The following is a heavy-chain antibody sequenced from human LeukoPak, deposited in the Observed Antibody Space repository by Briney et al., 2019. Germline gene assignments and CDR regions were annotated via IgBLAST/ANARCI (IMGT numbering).Heavy chain of an antibody. CDR2: IIPILGIA. J-gene: IGHJ6*03. V-gene: IGHV1-69*02. CDR1: GGTFSSYT. D-gene: IGHD2-2*01. Sequence: SVKVSCKASGGTFSSYTISWVRQAPGQGLEWMGRIIPILGIANYAQKFQGRVTITADKSTSTACMELSSLRSEDTAVYYCAIVVVPANMDVWGKGTTVTVSS. CDR3: AIVVVPANMDV.